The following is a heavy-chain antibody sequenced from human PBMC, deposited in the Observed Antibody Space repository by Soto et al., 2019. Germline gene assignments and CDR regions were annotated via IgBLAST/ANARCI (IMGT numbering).Heavy chain of an antibody. J-gene: IGHJ6*02. CDR2: IKSKTDGGTT. V-gene: IGHV3-15*07. D-gene: IGHD2-8*01. Sequence: GGSLRLSCAASGFTFSNAWMNWVRQAPGKGLEWVGRIKSKTDGGTTDYAAPVKGRFTISRDDSKNTLYLQMNSLKTVDTAVYYCTTAEQPPSYCTNGVCYLHPYYYYGMDVWGQGTTVTVSS. CDR3: TTAEQPPSYCTNGVCYLHPYYYYGMDV. CDR1: GFTFSNAW.